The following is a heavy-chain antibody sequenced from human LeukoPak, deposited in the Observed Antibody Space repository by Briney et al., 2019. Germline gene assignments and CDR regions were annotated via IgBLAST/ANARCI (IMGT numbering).Heavy chain of an antibody. J-gene: IGHJ5*02. V-gene: IGHV1-24*01. D-gene: IGHD4-17*01. Sequence: ASVKVSCKVSGYTLTELSMHWVRQAPGKGLEWMGGFDPEDGETIYAQKFQGRVTMTEDTSTDTAYMELSSLRSEDTAVYYCATVPLYGDCRNWFDPWGQGTLVTVSS. CDR1: GYTLTELS. CDR3: ATVPLYGDCRNWFDP. CDR2: FDPEDGET.